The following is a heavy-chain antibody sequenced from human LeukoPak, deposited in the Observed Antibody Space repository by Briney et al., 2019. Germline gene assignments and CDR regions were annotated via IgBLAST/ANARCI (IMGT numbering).Heavy chain of an antibody. CDR2: INPNSGGT. J-gene: IGHJ5*02. Sequence: ASVKVSCKASGYTFTGYYMHWVRQAPGQGLEWMGWINPNSGGTNYAQKFQGRVTMTRDTSISTAYMELSRLRSDATAVYYCARVSMRYYDSSGMGAWFDPWGQGTLVTVSS. V-gene: IGHV1-2*02. D-gene: IGHD3-22*01. CDR1: GYTFTGYY. CDR3: ARVSMRYYDSSGMGAWFDP.